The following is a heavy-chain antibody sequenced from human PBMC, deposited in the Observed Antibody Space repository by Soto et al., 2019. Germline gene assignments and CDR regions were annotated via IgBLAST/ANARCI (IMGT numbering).Heavy chain of an antibody. CDR3: AKDLDSSSSYPDH. CDR1: GFTFSDYA. V-gene: IGHV3-23*01. Sequence: EVQLLESGGGLVQPGGSLRLSCAASGFTFSDYAMSWVRQAPGKGLEWVSAISGSGGTTYYADSVKGRFTISRDNSKNTLYLQMNSLRAEDTAVYSCAKDLDSSSSYPDHWGQGTLVIVSS. J-gene: IGHJ4*02. CDR2: ISGSGGTT. D-gene: IGHD6-6*01.